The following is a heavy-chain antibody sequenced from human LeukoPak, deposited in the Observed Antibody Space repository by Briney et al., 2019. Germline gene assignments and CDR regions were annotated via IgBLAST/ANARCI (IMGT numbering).Heavy chain of an antibody. CDR3: ARESELAYCGGDCYPENYFDY. CDR1: GFTFSSYA. J-gene: IGHJ4*02. Sequence: PGGSLRLSCAASGFTFSSYAMSWVRQAPGKGLEWVSAISGSGGSTYYADSVKGRFTISRDNSKNTLYLQMNSLRAEDTAVYYCARESELAYCGGDCYPENYFDYWGQGTLVTVSS. V-gene: IGHV3-23*01. CDR2: ISGSGGST. D-gene: IGHD2-21*02.